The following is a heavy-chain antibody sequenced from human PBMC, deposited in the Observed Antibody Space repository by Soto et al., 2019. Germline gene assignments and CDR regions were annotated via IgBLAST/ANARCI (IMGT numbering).Heavy chain of an antibody. Sequence: GASVKVSCKAPGGTFSSYALSWVRQAPGQGLEWMGGIIPIFGTANYAQKFQGRVTITADESTSTAYMELSSLRSEDTAVYYCARLPIVGATNYWGQGTLVTVSS. D-gene: IGHD1-26*01. J-gene: IGHJ4*02. CDR3: ARLPIVGATNY. V-gene: IGHV1-69*13. CDR1: GGTFSSYA. CDR2: IIPIFGTA.